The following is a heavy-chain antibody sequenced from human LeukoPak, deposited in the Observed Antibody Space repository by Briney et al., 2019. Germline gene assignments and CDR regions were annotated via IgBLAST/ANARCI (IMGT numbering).Heavy chain of an antibody. V-gene: IGHV3-13*01. J-gene: IGHJ5*02. D-gene: IGHD4-23*01. Sequence: GGSLRLSCAASGFTFSSYDMHWVRQATGKGLEWVSAIGTAGDTYYPGSVKGRFTISRENAKNSLYLQMNSLRAGDTAVYYCARDPYGGNSGWFDPWGQGTLVTVSS. CDR2: IGTAGDT. CDR3: ARDPYGGNSGWFDP. CDR1: GFTFSSYD.